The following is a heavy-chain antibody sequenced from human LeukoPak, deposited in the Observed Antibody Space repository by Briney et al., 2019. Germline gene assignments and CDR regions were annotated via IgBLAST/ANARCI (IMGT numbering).Heavy chain of an antibody. CDR1: GYTFTSYG. CDR2: ISAYNGNT. D-gene: IGHD4-11*01. J-gene: IGHJ6*03. V-gene: IGHV1-18*01. Sequence: ASVKVSCKASGYTFTSYGISWVRQAPGQGLEWMGWISAYNGNTNYAQKLQGRVTMTTDTSTSTAYMELRSLRSDDTAVYYCARVMTTVARYYYYYYMDVWGKGTTVTVSS. CDR3: ARVMTTVARYYYYYYMDV.